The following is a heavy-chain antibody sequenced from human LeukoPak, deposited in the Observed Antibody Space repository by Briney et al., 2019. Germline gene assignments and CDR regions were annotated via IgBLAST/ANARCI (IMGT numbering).Heavy chain of an antibody. V-gene: IGHV3-23*01. CDR2: IIGSSGST. CDR3: AKGAYDYIEIAYFDY. D-gene: IGHD5-12*01. Sequence: GGSLRRSCVASGFSFDNYAMNWVRQAPGKGLEWVSLIIGSSGSTFYADSVKGRFTISRDKSKNTLYLQMNSLRAEDTAVYYCAKGAYDYIEIAYFDYWGQGSLVTVSS. J-gene: IGHJ4*02. CDR1: GFSFDNYA.